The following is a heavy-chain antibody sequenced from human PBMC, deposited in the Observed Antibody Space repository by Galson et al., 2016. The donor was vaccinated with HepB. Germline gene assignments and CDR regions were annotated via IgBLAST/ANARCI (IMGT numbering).Heavy chain of an antibody. D-gene: IGHD3-16*01. V-gene: IGHV3-7*04. CDR3: AWDNYERGPLDS. J-gene: IGHJ4*02. CDR2: IKADGTVK. CDR1: GFTFSRYW. Sequence: SLRLSCAASGFTFSRYWMTWVRQAPGKGPEWVATIKADGTVKNYADSVRGRFSISRDNARNSLHLQVDSLRAEDTAGYYCAWDNYERGPLDSWGQGTLVTVSS.